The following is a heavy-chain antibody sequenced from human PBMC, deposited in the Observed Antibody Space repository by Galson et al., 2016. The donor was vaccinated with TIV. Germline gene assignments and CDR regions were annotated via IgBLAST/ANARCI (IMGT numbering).Heavy chain of an antibody. Sequence: PALVKPTQTLTLTCTFSGFSLTTSGVGVGWIRQPPGKALEWLALIYWDDDKRYSPSLKNRLTITKDTSKDQVVLTMTNMDPVDTATYYCSPRGGTRLLALHYFDYWGQGTLVTVSS. CDR2: IYWDDDK. D-gene: IGHD1-1*01. CDR1: GFSLTTSGVG. V-gene: IGHV2-5*02. J-gene: IGHJ4*02. CDR3: SPRGGTRLLALHYFDY.